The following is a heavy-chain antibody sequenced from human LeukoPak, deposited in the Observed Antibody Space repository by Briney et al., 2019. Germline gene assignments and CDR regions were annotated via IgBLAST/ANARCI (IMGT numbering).Heavy chain of an antibody. Sequence: SETLSLTCAVYGGSFSGYYWSWIRQPPGKGLEWIGEINHSGSTNYNPSLKSRVTISVDMSKNQSSLKLSSVTAADTAVYYCARTRIQLWLYYFDYWGQGTLVTVSS. CDR2: INHSGST. V-gene: IGHV4-34*01. CDR1: GGSFSGYY. D-gene: IGHD5-18*01. CDR3: ARTRIQLWLYYFDY. J-gene: IGHJ4*02.